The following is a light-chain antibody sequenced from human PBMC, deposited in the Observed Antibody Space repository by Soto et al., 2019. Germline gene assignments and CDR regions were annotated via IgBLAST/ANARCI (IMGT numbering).Light chain of an antibody. CDR2: AVS. CDR1: SSDVGGYNY. J-gene: IGLJ1*01. V-gene: IGLV2-14*01. CDR3: RSYTSGNTFV. Sequence: QSVLTQPASVSGSPGQSITISGTGTSSDVGGYNYVSWCQQHPGKAPKHIISAVSNRPSGVSNRFSGSKSGDTASLTISGLLSEDEADYYCRSYTSGNTFVFGTGTKVPVL.